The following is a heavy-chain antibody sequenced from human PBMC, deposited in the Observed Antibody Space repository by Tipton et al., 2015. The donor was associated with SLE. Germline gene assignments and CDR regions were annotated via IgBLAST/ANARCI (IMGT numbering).Heavy chain of an antibody. CDR2: IYYSGST. J-gene: IGHJ4*02. CDR1: GGSISSSSYY. CDR3: ARVARGGGAAAFDY. Sequence: TLSLTCTVSGGSISSSSYYWGWIRQPPGKGLEWIGSIYYSGSTYYNPSLKSRVTISVDTSKNQFSLKLSSVTAADTAVYYCARVARGGGAAAFDYWGQGTLVTVSS. D-gene: IGHD6-13*01. V-gene: IGHV4-39*07.